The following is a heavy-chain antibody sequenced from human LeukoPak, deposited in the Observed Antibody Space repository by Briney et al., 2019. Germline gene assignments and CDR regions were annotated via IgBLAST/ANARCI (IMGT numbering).Heavy chain of an antibody. CDR1: GFTFSSYE. V-gene: IGHV3-48*03. D-gene: IGHD3-22*01. CDR3: ARVADMIVVVIFDY. CDR2: ISSSGSTI. J-gene: IGHJ4*02. Sequence: GGSLRLSCAASGFTFSSYEMNWVRQAPGKGLEWVSYISSSGSTIYYADSVKGRFTISRDNAKNSLYLQMNSLRAEDTAVYYCARVADMIVVVIFDYWGQGTLVTVSS.